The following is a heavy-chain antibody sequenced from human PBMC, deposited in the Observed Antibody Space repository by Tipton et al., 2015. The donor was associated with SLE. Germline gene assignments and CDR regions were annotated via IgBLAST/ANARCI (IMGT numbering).Heavy chain of an antibody. V-gene: IGHV4-4*02. D-gene: IGHD3-3*01. CDR3: ARWARDYDFWFDY. CDR1: GGSISSSNW. CDR2: VYYSGNT. J-gene: IGHJ4*02. Sequence: TLSLTCAVSGGSISSSNWWSWVRQPPGKGLEWIGYVYYSGNTDYNPSLRSRLTISVDTSENEFSLKLSSVTAADTAVYYCARWARDYDFWFDYWGQGTLVTVSS.